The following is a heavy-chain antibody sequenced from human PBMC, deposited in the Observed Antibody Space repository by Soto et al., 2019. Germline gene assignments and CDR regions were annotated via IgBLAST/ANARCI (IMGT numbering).Heavy chain of an antibody. Sequence: XECLQLACKFPGYRFTSYLIGLVLWMPGKGVEWMGIIYPGDSDTRYSQSFQGKVTITADKSISTAYLQWSSLKAADNAVYYYARHNPPRISLDVNRVNWLDPWGQGTLVTVSS. V-gene: IGHV5-51*01. D-gene: IGHD3-10*02. CDR3: ARHNPPRISLDVNRVNWLDP. CDR1: GYRFTSYL. CDR2: IYPGDSDT. J-gene: IGHJ5*02.